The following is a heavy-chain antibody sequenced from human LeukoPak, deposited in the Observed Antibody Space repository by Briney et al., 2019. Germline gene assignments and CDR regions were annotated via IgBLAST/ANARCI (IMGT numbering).Heavy chain of an antibody. J-gene: IGHJ4*02. V-gene: IGHV3-23*01. CDR1: AFTFSNFA. CDR2: ISGSGGRT. Sequence: GGSLRLSCAASAFTFSNFAMSGLREAPGKGLECVSVISGSGGRTYYAESVKRRFAISRHNSKNTVFLQMNSLRVEYTAVYYCAKGAQDFGDSTTDYWGQGTLVTVSS. D-gene: IGHD4-17*01. CDR3: AKGAQDFGDSTTDY.